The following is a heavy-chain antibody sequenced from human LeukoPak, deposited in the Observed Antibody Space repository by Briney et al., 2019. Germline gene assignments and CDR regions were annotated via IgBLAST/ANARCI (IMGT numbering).Heavy chain of an antibody. Sequence: PGGSLRLSCAASGSTFSSYGMHWVRQAPGKGLEWVAVIWYDGSNKYYADSVKGRFTISRDNSKNTLYLQMNSLRAEDTAVYYCARDRIAVAATLPGGYWGQGTLVTVSS. CDR3: ARDRIAVAATLPGGY. V-gene: IGHV3-33*01. CDR2: IWYDGSNK. J-gene: IGHJ4*02. CDR1: GSTFSSYG. D-gene: IGHD6-19*01.